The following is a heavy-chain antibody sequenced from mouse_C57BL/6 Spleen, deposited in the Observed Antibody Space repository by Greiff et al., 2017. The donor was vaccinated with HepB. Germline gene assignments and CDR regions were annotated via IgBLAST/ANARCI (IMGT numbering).Heavy chain of an antibody. J-gene: IGHJ2*01. Sequence: VQLQQSVAELVRPGASVKLSCTASGFNIKNTYMPWVKQRPEQGLEWIGRIDPANGNTKYAPKFQGKATITADTSSNTAYLQRSSLTSEDTAIYYCAIDSSLYFGYWGQGTTLTVSS. CDR2: IDPANGNT. D-gene: IGHD1-1*01. CDR3: AIDSSLYFGY. V-gene: IGHV14-3*01. CDR1: GFNIKNTY.